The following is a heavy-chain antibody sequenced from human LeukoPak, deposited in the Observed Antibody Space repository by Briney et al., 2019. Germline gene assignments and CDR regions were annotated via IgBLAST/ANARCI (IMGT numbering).Heavy chain of an antibody. Sequence: SETLSLTCTVSGYSISSGYYWGWIRQPPGKGLEWIGSIYHSGNIYYNPFLKSRVTISVDTSKNQFSLKLSSVTAADTAVYYCARVGTGTTFGGDYYYYMDVWGKGTTVTVSS. D-gene: IGHD1-1*01. CDR2: IYHSGNI. CDR3: ARVGTGTTFGGDYYYYMDV. V-gene: IGHV4-38-2*02. J-gene: IGHJ6*03. CDR1: GYSISSGYY.